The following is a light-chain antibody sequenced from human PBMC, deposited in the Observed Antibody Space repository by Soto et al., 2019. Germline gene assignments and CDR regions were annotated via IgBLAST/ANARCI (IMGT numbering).Light chain of an antibody. J-gene: IGLJ1*01. Sequence: QSALTQPRSVSGSPGQSVTISCTGTSSDIGSYNYVSWYQQYPGKAPKLMIYDVSKRPSGVPDRLSGSKSGNTASLTISGLQAEDEADYYCCSYAGSYTLYVFGSGTKLT. CDR2: DVS. CDR1: SSDIGSYNY. CDR3: CSYAGSYTLYV. V-gene: IGLV2-11*01.